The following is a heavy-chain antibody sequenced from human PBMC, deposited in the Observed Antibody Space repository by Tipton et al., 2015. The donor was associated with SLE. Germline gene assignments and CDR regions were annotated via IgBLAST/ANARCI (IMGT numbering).Heavy chain of an antibody. CDR3: ARESRYCSGGSCSYYFAS. Sequence: SLRLSCAASGFTFSSYDMHWVRQATGKGLEWVSAIGTAGDTYYPGSVKGRFTISRENAKNSLYLQMNSLRAEDTAVYYCARESRYCSGGSCSYYFASWGQGTLVTVSS. J-gene: IGHJ4*02. CDR2: IGTAGDT. V-gene: IGHV3-13*01. D-gene: IGHD2-15*01. CDR1: GFTFSSYD.